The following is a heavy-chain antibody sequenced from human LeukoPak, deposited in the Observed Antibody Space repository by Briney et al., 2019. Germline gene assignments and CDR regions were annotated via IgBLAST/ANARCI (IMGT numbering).Heavy chain of an antibody. CDR3: ARDSGLLTGHYNDAFDI. Sequence: SETLSLTCAVSGDSISTKNWWSWVRQPPGKGLEWIGEIYHTGSTNYTPSLKSRVTISLDKSKNQFSLKLSSVTVADTAVYYCARDSGLLTGHYNDAFDIWGQGTMVTVSS. CDR2: IYHTGST. V-gene: IGHV4-4*02. J-gene: IGHJ3*02. D-gene: IGHD3-9*01. CDR1: GDSISTKNW.